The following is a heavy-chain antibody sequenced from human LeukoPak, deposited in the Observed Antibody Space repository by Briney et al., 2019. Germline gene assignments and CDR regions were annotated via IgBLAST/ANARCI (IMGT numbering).Heavy chain of an antibody. CDR1: GFSFNIYS. Sequence: AGGSLRLSCSASGFSFNIYSMSWVRQSPGKGLEWIAYTGSMGSTIHYADSVKGRFAISRDNVRKSLYLQMDTSRGDDTAVYYCARVGGRGIDYWGQGSLVSVSS. CDR2: TGSMGSTI. V-gene: IGHV3-48*01. J-gene: IGHJ4*02. CDR3: ARVGGRGIDY.